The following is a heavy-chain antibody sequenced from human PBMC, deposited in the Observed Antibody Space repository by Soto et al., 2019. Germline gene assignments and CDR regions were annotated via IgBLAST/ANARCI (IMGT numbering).Heavy chain of an antibody. V-gene: IGHV1-18*01. J-gene: IGHJ4*02. Sequence: QVQLVQSGAEVKKPGASVKVSCKASGYTFTTYGISWVRQAPGQGLEWMGWISTYNGHTNYAQKLQGRVSMTTDTTTSTANMELRSLRSDDTVVYYCARHGDYGDYFDYWGQGPLLTVSS. D-gene: IGHD4-17*01. CDR3: ARHGDYGDYFDY. CDR2: ISTYNGHT. CDR1: GYTFTTYG.